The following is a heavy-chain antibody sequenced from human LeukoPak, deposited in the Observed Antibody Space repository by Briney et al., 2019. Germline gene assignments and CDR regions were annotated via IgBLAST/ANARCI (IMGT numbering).Heavy chain of an antibody. CDR2: IYPRDGST. V-gene: IGHV1-46*01. CDR3: ARDQEGFDY. Sequence: GASVTVSCTASGYTFTSNYIHWVRQAPGQGLEWMGMIYPRDGSTSYAQKFQGRVTVTRDTSTSTVHMELSGLRSEDTAVYYCARDQEGFDYWGQGTLVTVPS. CDR1: GYTFTSNY. J-gene: IGHJ4*02.